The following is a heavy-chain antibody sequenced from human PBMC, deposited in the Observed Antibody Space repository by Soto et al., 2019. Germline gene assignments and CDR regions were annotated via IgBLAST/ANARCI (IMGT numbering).Heavy chain of an antibody. Sequence: SETLSLTCAVYGGSFSGYYWSWIRQPPGKGLEWIGEINHSGSTNYNPSLKSRVTISVDTSKNRFSLKLSSVTAADTAVYYCARDPTYYYDSSGYGYAFDIWGQGTMVTVSS. CDR1: GGSFSGYY. J-gene: IGHJ3*02. CDR3: ARDPTYYYDSSGYGYAFDI. D-gene: IGHD3-22*01. V-gene: IGHV4-34*01. CDR2: INHSGST.